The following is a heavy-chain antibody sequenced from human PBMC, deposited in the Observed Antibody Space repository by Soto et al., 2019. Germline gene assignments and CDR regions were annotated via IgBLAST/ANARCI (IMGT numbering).Heavy chain of an antibody. D-gene: IGHD5-12*01. CDR3: AKEWLRGYYYGMDV. J-gene: IGHJ6*02. Sequence: ASVKVSCKASGGTFSSYAISWVRQAPGQGLEWMGGIIPIFGTANYAQKFQGRVTITADESTSTAYMELSSLRSEDTAVYYCAKEWLRGYYYGMDVWCQGNTVNVS. CDR2: IIPIFGTA. CDR1: GGTFSSYA. V-gene: IGHV1-69*13.